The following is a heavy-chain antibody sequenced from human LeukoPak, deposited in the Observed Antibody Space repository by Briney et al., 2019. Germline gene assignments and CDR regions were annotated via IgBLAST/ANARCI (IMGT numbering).Heavy chain of an antibody. D-gene: IGHD7-27*01. Sequence: ASVKVSCKASGYTFTSYGISWVRQAPGQGLEWMGWISAYNGNTNYAQKLQGRVTMTTDTSTSTAYMELRSLRSDDTAVYYCARTEWGTGDPFYMDVWGKGTTVTISS. CDR1: GYTFTSYG. CDR3: ARTEWGTGDPFYMDV. V-gene: IGHV1-18*01. CDR2: ISAYNGNT. J-gene: IGHJ6*03.